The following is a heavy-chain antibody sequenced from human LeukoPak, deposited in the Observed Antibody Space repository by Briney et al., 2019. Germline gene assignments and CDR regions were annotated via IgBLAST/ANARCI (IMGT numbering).Heavy chain of an antibody. D-gene: IGHD3-3*01. CDR1: GGSISSYY. CDR2: IYYSGST. CDR3: ARYYARRVPDY. J-gene: IGHJ4*02. V-gene: IGHV4-59*08. Sequence: SETLSLTCTVSGGSISSYYWSWIRQPPGKGLEWIGYIYYSGSTNYNPSLKSRVTISVDTSKNQFSLKLSSVTAADTAVYYCARYYARRVPDYWGQGTLVTVSS.